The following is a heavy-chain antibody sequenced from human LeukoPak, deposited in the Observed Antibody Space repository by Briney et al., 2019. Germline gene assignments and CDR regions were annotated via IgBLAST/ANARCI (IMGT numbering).Heavy chain of an antibody. CDR2: IIPILGIA. CDR1: GGTFSSYA. D-gene: IGHD1-20*01. J-gene: IGHJ4*02. CDR3: ARICNWNDLGY. Sequence: SVKVSCKASGGTFSSYAISWVRQAPGQGLEWMGRIIPILGIANYAQKFQGRVTITADKSTSTAYMELSSLRSEDTAVYYCARICNWNDLGYWGQGTLVTVSS. V-gene: IGHV1-69*04.